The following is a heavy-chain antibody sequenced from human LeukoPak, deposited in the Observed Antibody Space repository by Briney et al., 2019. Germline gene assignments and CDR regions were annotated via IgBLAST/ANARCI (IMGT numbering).Heavy chain of an antibody. J-gene: IGHJ6*02. CDR2: ISSSSNYI. CDR3: ARRVYQDYGGKSYYYGMDV. CDR1: GFTFSIYS. V-gene: IGHV3-21*01. Sequence: PGGSLRLSCAASGFTFSIYSISWVRQAPGKGLEWVSSISSSSNYIYYADSVKGRVTVSRDNAKNSLYLQMNSLRGEDTAVYYCARRVYQDYGGKSYYYGMDVWGQGTTVTVSS. D-gene: IGHD4-23*01.